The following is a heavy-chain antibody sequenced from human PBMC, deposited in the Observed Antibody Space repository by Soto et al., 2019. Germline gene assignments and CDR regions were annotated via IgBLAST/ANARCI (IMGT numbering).Heavy chain of an antibody. CDR1: GFTFSSYS. J-gene: IGHJ5*02. V-gene: IGHV3-48*02. CDR3: ARDGITGTTLWFHP. Sequence: EVQLVESGGGLVQPGGSLRLSCAASGFTFSSYSMNWVRQAPGKGQEWVSYISSSSSTIYYADSVKGRFTISRDNAMKSLYLQMNILIDEHTALYYCARDGITGTTLWFHPLGQGNLVTVSS. D-gene: IGHD1-7*01. CDR2: ISSSSSTI.